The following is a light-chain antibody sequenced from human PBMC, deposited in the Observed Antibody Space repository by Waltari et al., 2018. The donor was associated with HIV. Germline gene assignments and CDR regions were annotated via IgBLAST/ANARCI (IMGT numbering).Light chain of an antibody. CDR2: RNN. CDR1: SSNIGSNF. J-gene: IGLJ2*01. V-gene: IGLV1-47*01. CDR3: AAWDDSLSGGV. Sequence: QSVLTQPPSASGTPGPSVPITCSGNSSNIGSNFVYWYQQVPGTAPKLLIYRNNARPSGVPDRFAGSRACPSASLAISGLRAEDEADYYCAAWDDSLSGGVVGGGTKLTVL.